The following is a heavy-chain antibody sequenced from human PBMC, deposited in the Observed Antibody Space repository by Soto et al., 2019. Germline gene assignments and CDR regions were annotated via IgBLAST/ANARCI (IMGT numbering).Heavy chain of an antibody. CDR3: AREYCCSTSCYAGVYYGMDV. D-gene: IGHD2-2*01. Sequence: SVKVSCKASGGTFSSYAISWVRQAPGQGLEWMGGIIPIFGTANYAQKFQGRVTITADESTSTAYMELSSLRSEDTAVYYCAREYCCSTSCYAGVYYGMDVWGQGTTVTV. CDR1: GGTFSSYA. V-gene: IGHV1-69*13. J-gene: IGHJ6*02. CDR2: IIPIFGTA.